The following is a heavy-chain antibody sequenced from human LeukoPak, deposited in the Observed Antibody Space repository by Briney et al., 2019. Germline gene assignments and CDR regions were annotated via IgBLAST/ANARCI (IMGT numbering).Heavy chain of an antibody. CDR2: FNPNSGGT. Sequence: GASVKVSCKASGYTFTDYYIHWVRQAPGQGVEWMGWFNPNSGGTNYAQKFQGRVTMTRDTSISTAYMELRSLRSDDTAVYYCARDLNAAKEPRGYWGQGTLVTVSS. V-gene: IGHV1-2*02. CDR3: ARDLNAAKEPRGY. D-gene: IGHD1-14*01. CDR1: GYTFTDYY. J-gene: IGHJ4*02.